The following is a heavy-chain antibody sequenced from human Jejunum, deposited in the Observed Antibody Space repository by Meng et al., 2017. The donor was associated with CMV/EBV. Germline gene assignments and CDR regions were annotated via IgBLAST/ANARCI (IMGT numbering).Heavy chain of an antibody. Sequence: SGFTFSSYAMNWVRQAPGKGLEWISVFYISGRSTYYADSVKGRFTISRDNSKNTMYLQMNGLRLEDTAVYHCARDFYDSTGRNGDYWGQGTLVTVSS. CDR3: ARDFYDSTGRNGDY. V-gene: IGHV3-23*03. J-gene: IGHJ4*02. CDR2: FYISGRST. D-gene: IGHD3-22*01. CDR1: GFTFSSYA.